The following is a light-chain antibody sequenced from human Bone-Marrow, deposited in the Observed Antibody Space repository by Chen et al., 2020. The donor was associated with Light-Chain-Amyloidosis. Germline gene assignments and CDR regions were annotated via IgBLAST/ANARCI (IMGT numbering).Light chain of an antibody. CDR1: SSDVGGDNH. V-gene: IGLV2-14*01. CDR3: SSYTITNTLV. Sequence: SALTQPAPLSGSPRQSITLSCPGTSSDVGGDNHVSWYQQHPDKAPKLMIYEVTNRPSWVPDRFSGSKSDNTASMTISGLQTEDEADYFCSSYTITNTLVFGSGTRVTVL. J-gene: IGLJ1*01. CDR2: EVT.